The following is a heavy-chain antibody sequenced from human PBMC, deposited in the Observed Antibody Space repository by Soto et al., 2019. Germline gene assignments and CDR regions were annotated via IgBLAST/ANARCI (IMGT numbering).Heavy chain of an antibody. CDR3: AREVKTGTTFTGMDV. V-gene: IGHV6-1*01. J-gene: IGHJ6*02. CDR2: TYYRSKWYN. Sequence: SQTLSLTYAISGDSVSSNSAAWNWIRQSPSRGLEWLGRTYYRSKWYNDYAVSVKGRITIIPDTSKNQFSLQLNSVTPEDRAVYYCAREVKTGTTFTGMDVWGQGTTVTVSS. CDR1: GDSVSSNSAA. D-gene: IGHD1-7*01.